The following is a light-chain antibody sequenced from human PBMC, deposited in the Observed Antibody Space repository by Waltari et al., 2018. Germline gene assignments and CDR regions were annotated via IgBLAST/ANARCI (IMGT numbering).Light chain of an antibody. V-gene: IGLV1-40*01. CDR1: TSNIGAGHD. CDR3: QSFDNMLSGGVV. J-gene: IGLJ2*01. Sequence: QSVLTQPPSVSGTPGQRVPISCSGSTSNIGAGHDVHWYQHLPGTAPKLLIYGNNNRASGGPDRFSGSKSGTSASLAITGLQADDEADYFCQSFDNMLSGGVVFGGGTKLAVL. CDR2: GNN.